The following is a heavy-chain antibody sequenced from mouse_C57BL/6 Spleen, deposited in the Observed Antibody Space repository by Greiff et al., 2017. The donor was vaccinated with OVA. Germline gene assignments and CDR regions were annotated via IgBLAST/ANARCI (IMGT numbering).Heavy chain of an antibody. V-gene: IGHV5-17*01. CDR3: AKPTMVTTWDYFDY. D-gene: IGHD2-9*01. J-gene: IGHJ2*01. Sequence: DVKLVESGGGLVKPGGSLKLSCAASGFTFSDYGMHWVRQAPEKGLEWVAYISSGSSTIYYADTVKGRFTISRDNAKNTLFLQMTSLRSEDTAMYYCAKPTMVTTWDYFDYWGQGTTLTVSS. CDR1: GFTFSDYG. CDR2: ISSGSSTI.